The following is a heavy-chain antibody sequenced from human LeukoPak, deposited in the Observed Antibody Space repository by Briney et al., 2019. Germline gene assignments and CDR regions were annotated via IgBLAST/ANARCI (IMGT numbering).Heavy chain of an antibody. Sequence: KPSETLSLTCTVPGGSISSYYWSWIRQPPGKGLEWIGYIYYSGSTDYNSSLKSRVTMSIDTSKNQFYLKLSSATAADTAVYYCARNQVLPFDVFNLWGQGTMVTVSS. V-gene: IGHV4-59*08. J-gene: IGHJ3*01. CDR1: GGSISSYY. CDR2: IYYSGST. D-gene: IGHD1-14*01. CDR3: ARNQVLPFDVFNL.